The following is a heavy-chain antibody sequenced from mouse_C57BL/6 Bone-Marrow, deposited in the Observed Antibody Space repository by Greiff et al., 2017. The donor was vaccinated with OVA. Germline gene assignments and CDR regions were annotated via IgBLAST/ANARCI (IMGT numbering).Heavy chain of an antibody. CDR2: ILPGSGST. Sequence: QVQLQQSGAELMKPGASVKLSCKATGYTFTGYWIEWVKQRPGHGLEWIGEILPGSGSTEYNEKFKGKATFTADTSSNTAYMQLSSLTTEDSAIYYCASDYYCSSYWYFDFWGTGTTVTVSS. D-gene: IGHD1-1*01. CDR3: ASDYYCSSYWYFDF. CDR1: GYTFTGYW. V-gene: IGHV1-9*01. J-gene: IGHJ1*03.